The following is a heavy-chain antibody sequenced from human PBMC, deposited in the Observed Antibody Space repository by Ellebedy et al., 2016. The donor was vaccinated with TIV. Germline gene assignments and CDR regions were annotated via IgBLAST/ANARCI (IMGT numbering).Heavy chain of an antibody. CDR1: GGSFTNYS. D-gene: IGHD3-16*01. CDR3: ANSMISDKSHFDGSYNFGDF. Sequence: SETLSLTCAVYGGSFTNYSWSWIRQPPGKGLEWIAEINHSGITNYNPSLKSRVTLSANTSKKQLSLSIRSVTAADTAVYYCANSMISDKSHFDGSYNFGDFWGQGTLVTVSS. J-gene: IGHJ4*02. V-gene: IGHV4-34*01. CDR2: INHSGIT.